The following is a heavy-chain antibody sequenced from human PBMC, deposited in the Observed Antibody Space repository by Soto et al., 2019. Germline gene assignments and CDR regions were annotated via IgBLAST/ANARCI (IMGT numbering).Heavy chain of an antibody. D-gene: IGHD2-2*01. J-gene: IGHJ4*02. V-gene: IGHV3-23*01. CDR3: ARDPGGHYCTSTSCLYFFDH. CDR1: GFTFSNHA. CDR2: VSDSGST. Sequence: EVQLLGSGGALVQPGGSLRLSCAASGFTFSNHAMKWVRQAPGKGLEWVSTVSDSGSTYYADSVSGRFTISRDNSKNRLYLQMNSLRSEDPAVYNCARDPGGHYCTSTSCLYFFDHWGQGTLVIVSS.